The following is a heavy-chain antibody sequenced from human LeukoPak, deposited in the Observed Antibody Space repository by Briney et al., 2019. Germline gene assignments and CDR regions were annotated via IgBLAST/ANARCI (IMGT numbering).Heavy chain of an antibody. D-gene: IGHD3-3*01. CDR3: ARALNFWSANGGLL. V-gene: IGHV3-11*01. CDR2: ISSSGNTT. CDR1: GFTFSDYY. J-gene: IGHJ4*02. Sequence: GGSLRLSCAASGFTFSDYYMSWIRQAPGKGLEWVSYISSSGNTTYYADSVKGRFTISRDNAKNSLYLQMNSLRAEDTAVYYCARALNFWSANGGLLWGQGTLVTVSS.